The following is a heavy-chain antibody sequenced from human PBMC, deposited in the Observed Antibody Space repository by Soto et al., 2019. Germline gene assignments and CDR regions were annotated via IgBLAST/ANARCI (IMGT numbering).Heavy chain of an antibody. J-gene: IGHJ4*02. CDR1: GGSISSSSYY. CDR3: ARRSQRPYYYDSSGYYSY. V-gene: IGHV4-39*01. Sequence: QLQLQESGPGLVKPSETLSLTCTVSGGSISSSSYYWGWIRQPPGKGLEWIGSIYYSGSTYYNPSLKSRVTISVDTSKNQFSLKLSSVTAADTAVYYCARRSQRPYYYDSSGYYSYWGQGTLVTVSS. CDR2: IYYSGST. D-gene: IGHD3-22*01.